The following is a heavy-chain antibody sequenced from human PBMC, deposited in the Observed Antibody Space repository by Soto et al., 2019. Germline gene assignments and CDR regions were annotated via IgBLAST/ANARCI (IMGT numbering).Heavy chain of an antibody. CDR1: GGSISSYL. Sequence: SETLSLTCSVSGGSISSYLCSWIRQAPGKGLEWIGYIHYSGTTNYNPSLRSRVTISSDTSNNQFSLKLSSLTAADTAVYYCAADYGDYGVVGYWGQGTLVTVSS. CDR2: IHYSGTT. V-gene: IGHV4-59*01. J-gene: IGHJ1*01. CDR3: AADYGDYGVVGY. D-gene: IGHD4-17*01.